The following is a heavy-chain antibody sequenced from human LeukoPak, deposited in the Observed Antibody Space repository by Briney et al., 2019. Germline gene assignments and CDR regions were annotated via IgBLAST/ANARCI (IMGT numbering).Heavy chain of an antibody. CDR1: GGTFSSYA. V-gene: IGHV1-69*05. Sequence: GSSVKVSCKASGGTFSSYAISWVRQAPGQGLEWMGGIIPTLLTTNYAQKFQGRVTMTRDMSTSTVYMELSSLRSEDTAVYYCARVPKWELSYFDYWGQGTLVTVSS. D-gene: IGHD1-26*01. J-gene: IGHJ4*02. CDR3: ARVPKWELSYFDY. CDR2: IIPTLLTT.